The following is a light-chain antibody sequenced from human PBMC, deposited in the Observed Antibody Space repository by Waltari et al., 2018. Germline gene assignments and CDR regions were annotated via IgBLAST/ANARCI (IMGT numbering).Light chain of an antibody. CDR3: AAWDDSLNGPV. CDR2: SNN. J-gene: IGLJ3*02. Sequence: QSVLTQPPSASGTPGQGVTISCSGSSSNIGKYTVNGYQHLPGTAPKLLIYSNNPRPSGVPDRFSGSKSGTSASLAISGLQSEDETDYSCAAWDDSLNGPVFGGGTKLTVL. V-gene: IGLV1-44*01. CDR1: SSNIGKYT.